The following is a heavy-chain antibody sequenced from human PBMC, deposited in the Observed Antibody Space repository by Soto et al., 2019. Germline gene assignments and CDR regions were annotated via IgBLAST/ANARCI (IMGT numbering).Heavy chain of an antibody. Sequence: QVQLVQSGAEVKKPGSSVKVSCKASGGTFSSYTISWVRQAPGQGLEWMGRIIPILGIANYAQKFQGRVTITAGKSTSTAYMELSSLRSEDTAVYYCARPGLLEDAFDIWGQGTMVTVSS. CDR2: IIPILGIA. CDR1: GGTFSSYT. D-gene: IGHD1-1*01. CDR3: ARPGLLEDAFDI. V-gene: IGHV1-69*02. J-gene: IGHJ3*02.